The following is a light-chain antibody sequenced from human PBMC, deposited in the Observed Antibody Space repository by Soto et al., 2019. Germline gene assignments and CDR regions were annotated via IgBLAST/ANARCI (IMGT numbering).Light chain of an antibody. CDR2: AAS. Sequence: DIQMTQSPSTLSASVGDRVTITCRASQSISIWLAWYQQKPGKAPNLLIYAASSLRSGVPSRFSGSGSETEFTLTISGLQPGDSATYYCQQYNSYSPTFGQGTKVDIK. V-gene: IGKV1-5*01. J-gene: IGKJ1*01. CDR3: QQYNSYSPT. CDR1: QSISIW.